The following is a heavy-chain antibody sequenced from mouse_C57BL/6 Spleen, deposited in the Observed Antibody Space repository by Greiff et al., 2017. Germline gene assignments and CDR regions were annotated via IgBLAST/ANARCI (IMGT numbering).Heavy chain of an antibody. Sequence: VQLQQSGPELVKPGASVKISCKASGYTFTDYYMNWVKQSHGKSLEWIGAINPNNGGTSYNQKFKGKATLTVDKSSSTAYMELRSLTSEDSAVYYCARYGSSLAYWGQGTLVTVSA. J-gene: IGHJ3*01. CDR3: ARYGSSLAY. D-gene: IGHD1-1*01. CDR2: INPNNGGT. V-gene: IGHV1-26*01. CDR1: GYTFTDYY.